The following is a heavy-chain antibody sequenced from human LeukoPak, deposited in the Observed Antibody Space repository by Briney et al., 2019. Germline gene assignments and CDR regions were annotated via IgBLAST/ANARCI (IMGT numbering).Heavy chain of an antibody. J-gene: IGHJ4*02. CDR3: AGERGEEYSSGWYKTNYFYN. CDR1: GDSFTSVTDY. CDR2: GDYSGGT. V-gene: IGHV4-39*07. Sequence: SETLSLTCTVSGDSFTSVTDYWAWIRQPPGKGLEWIASGDYSGGTYYNPSLESRVAISADMFKNQISLKLTSVTGADTAVYYCAGERGEEYSSGWYKTNYFYNWGQGIRVTVSS. D-gene: IGHD6-19*01.